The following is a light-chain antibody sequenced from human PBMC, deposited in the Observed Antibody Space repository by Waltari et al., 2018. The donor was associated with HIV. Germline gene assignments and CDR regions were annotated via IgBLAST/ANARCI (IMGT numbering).Light chain of an antibody. CDR1: LSVSSTD. CDR3: QQYGSSPPT. Sequence: ENVLTQSPGTLSLSPGERATLSCRASLSVSSTDLAWYQRKPGQAPRLLIYGASTRATGIPDRFSGSGSGTDFTLTISRLEPEDFAVYYCQQYGSSPPTFGQGTKVEMK. CDR2: GAS. J-gene: IGKJ1*01. V-gene: IGKV3-20*01.